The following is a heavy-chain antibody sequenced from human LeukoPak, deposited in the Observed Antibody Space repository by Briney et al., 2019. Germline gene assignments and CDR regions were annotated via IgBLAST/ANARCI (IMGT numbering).Heavy chain of an antibody. D-gene: IGHD3-22*01. CDR3: ARGYHDSSGYHFDY. CDR2: MNPNSGNA. CDR1: GYTFTSYD. V-gene: IGHV1-8*01. J-gene: IGHJ4*02. Sequence: ASVEVSCKPSGYTFTSYDINWVRQGTGQGLEWMGWMNPNSGNAVYAQRFQGRVTMTRNTSISTAYMDLSSLRSEDTAVHYCARGYHDSSGYHFDYWGQGTLVTVSP.